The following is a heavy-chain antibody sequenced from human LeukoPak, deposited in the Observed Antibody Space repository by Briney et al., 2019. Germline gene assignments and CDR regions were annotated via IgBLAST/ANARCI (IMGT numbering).Heavy chain of an antibody. CDR2: IYSGVST. CDR3: ARDSSPWYGMDV. J-gene: IGHJ6*02. D-gene: IGHD6-19*01. Sequence: PGGSLRLSCAASGFTVSSNYMSWVRQAPGKGLEWVSVIYSGVSTYYADSVKGRFTISRDNSKNTLYLQMNSLRAEDTAVYYCARDSSPWYGMDVWGQGTTVTVSS. CDR1: GFTVSSNY. V-gene: IGHV3-66*02.